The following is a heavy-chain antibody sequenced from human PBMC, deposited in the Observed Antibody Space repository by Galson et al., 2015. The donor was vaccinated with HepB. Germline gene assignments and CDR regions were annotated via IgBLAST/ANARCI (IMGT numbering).Heavy chain of an antibody. V-gene: IGHV3-11*01. CDR2: ISSSGSTI. CDR1: GFTFSDYY. Sequence: SLRLSCAAPGFTFSDYYMSWIRQAPGKGLEWVSYISSSGSTIYYADSVKGRFTISRDNAKNSLYPQMNSLRAEDTAVYYCAREEGPRGAEYFQHWGQGTLVTVSS. CDR3: AREEGPRGAEYFQH. J-gene: IGHJ1*01.